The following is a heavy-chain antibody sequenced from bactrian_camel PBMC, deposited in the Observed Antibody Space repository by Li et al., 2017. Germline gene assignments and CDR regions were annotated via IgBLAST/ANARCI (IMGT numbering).Heavy chain of an antibody. J-gene: IGHJ4*01. CDR2: VNRGGDIS. CDR1: GFYSSTYW. CDR3: VKATTSGIWYFDDNF. V-gene: IGHV3S1*01. Sequence: QVQLVESGGGLVQPGGSLRLSCAASGFYSSTYWMFWVRQGPGKGLECVSSVNRGGDISYYADSVKGRFTISRDNAVNTVYLQMNSLKSEDTGVYYCVKATTSGIWYFDDNFWGQGTQVTVS. D-gene: IGHD6*01.